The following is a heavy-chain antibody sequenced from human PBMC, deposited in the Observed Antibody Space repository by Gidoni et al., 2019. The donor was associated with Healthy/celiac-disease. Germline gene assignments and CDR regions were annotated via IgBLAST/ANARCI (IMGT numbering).Heavy chain of an antibody. Sequence: QVQLQQWGAGLLKPSATLSLTCVVYGGSFSGYYGSWIRQPPGKGLEWIGEINHSGSTNYNPSLKSRVTISVDTSKNQFSLKLSSVTAADTAVYYCARGSIPNSGYDYFLGFLDYWGQGTLVTVSS. CDR2: INHSGST. J-gene: IGHJ4*02. CDR1: GGSFSGYY. CDR3: ARGSIPNSGYDYFLGFLDY. V-gene: IGHV4-34*01. D-gene: IGHD5-12*01.